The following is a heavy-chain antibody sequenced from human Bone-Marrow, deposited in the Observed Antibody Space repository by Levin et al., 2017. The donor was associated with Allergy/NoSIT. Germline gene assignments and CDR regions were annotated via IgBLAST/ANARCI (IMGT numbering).Heavy chain of an antibody. CDR1: GYSFTSYW. J-gene: IGHJ4*02. CDR3: ARRGYSSGWSY. CDR2: IYPGDSET. Sequence: KVSCKASGYSFTSYWIGWVRQMPGKGLEWMGIIYPGDSETKYSPSFQGQVTISADTSINTAYVQWSSLKASDTAIYYCARRGYSSGWSYWGQGTLVTVSS. D-gene: IGHD6-19*01. V-gene: IGHV5-51*01.